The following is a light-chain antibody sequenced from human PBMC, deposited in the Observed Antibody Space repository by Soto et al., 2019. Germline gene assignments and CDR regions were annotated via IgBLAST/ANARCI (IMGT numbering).Light chain of an antibody. CDR3: TSYAGSNDLGV. V-gene: IGLV2-8*01. CDR1: ISDVGAYNY. CDR2: EVN. Sequence: QSALTQPPSASGSPGQSVTISCTGAISDVGAYNYVSWYQQHPGKAPKLVIYEVNKRPSGVPDRFSGSKSGTTASLIVSGLQAEDEADYYCTSYAGSNDLGVFGGGTKLTVL. J-gene: IGLJ3*02.